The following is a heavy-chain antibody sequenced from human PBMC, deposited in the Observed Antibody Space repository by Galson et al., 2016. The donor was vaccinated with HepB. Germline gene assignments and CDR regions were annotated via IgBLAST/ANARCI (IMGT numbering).Heavy chain of an antibody. D-gene: IGHD5-18*01. V-gene: IGHV3-15*01. CDR3: TTSSTRGYTYGPSAY. CDR2: IQSYTDGGTT. Sequence: SLRLSCAASGFTFSRAWMNWVRQAPGTGLEWVGRIQSYTDGGTTEYAAPMKGRFTFSRDESNNRLYLQMNSLKTEDTAVYYCTTSSTRGYTYGPSAYWGRGTLVAVSS. J-gene: IGHJ4*02. CDR1: GFTFSRAW.